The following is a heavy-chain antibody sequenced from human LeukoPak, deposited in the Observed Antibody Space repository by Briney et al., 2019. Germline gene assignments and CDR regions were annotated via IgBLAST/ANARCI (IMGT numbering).Heavy chain of an antibody. J-gene: IGHJ5*02. CDR2: IYYSGST. V-gene: IGHV4-59*01. Sequence: SETLSLTCTVSGGSISSYYWSWIRQPPGKGLEWIGYIYYSGSTNYNPSLKSRVTISVDTSKNQFSLKLSSVTAADTAVYYCARVYCSSTSRPLRFDPWGQGTLVTVSS. CDR1: GGSISSYY. D-gene: IGHD2-2*01. CDR3: ARVYCSSTSRPLRFDP.